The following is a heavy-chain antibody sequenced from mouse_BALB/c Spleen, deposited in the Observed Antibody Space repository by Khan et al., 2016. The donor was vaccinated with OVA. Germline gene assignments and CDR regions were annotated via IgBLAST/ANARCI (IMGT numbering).Heavy chain of an antibody. V-gene: IGHV1S135*01. D-gene: IGHD4-1*01. Sequence: VQLKQSGPELMKPGASVKISCKASGYSFTSYYIHWTKQSLGKSLEWIGCIDPFTGGTSYNQNFKRKATFTVDQSSRTAYMHLSSLTSVDSAVSDSARYGTDNGGEGTTVTVSA. J-gene: IGHJ2*01. CDR2: IDPFTGGT. CDR3: ARYGTDN. CDR1: GYSFTSYY.